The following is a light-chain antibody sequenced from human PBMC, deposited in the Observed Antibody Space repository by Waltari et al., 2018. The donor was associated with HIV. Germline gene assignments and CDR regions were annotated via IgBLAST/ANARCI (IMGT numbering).Light chain of an antibody. V-gene: IGLV2-23*01. J-gene: IGLJ1*01. CDR3: CSYTGSSTRRPYV. CDR1: SSAFGSYNL. CDR2: EGS. Sequence: QSALTQPASVSGSPGQSIPIPCPGTSSAFGSYNLVSWSQQHPGKAPKVMIYEGSKRPSGVSNRFSGSKSGNTASLTISGLQAEDEADYYCCSYTGSSTRRPYVFGTGTKVTVL.